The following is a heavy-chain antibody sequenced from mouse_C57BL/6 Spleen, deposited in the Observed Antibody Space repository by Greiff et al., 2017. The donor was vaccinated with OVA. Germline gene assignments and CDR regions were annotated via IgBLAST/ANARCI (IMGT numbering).Heavy chain of an antibody. V-gene: IGHV10-1*01. D-gene: IGHD2-4*01. CDR1: GFSFNTYA. Sequence: EVQLQESGGGLVQPKGSLKLSCAASGFSFNTYAMNWVRQAPGKGLEWVARIRSKSNNYATYYADSVKDRFTISRDDSESMLYLQMNNLKTEDTAMYYCVRQNYALYFDVWGTGTTVTVSS. CDR3: VRQNYALYFDV. J-gene: IGHJ1*03. CDR2: IRSKSNNYAT.